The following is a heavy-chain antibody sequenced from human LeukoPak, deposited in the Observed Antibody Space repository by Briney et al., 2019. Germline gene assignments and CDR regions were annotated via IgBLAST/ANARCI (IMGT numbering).Heavy chain of an antibody. V-gene: IGHV3-74*01. D-gene: IGHD4-23*01. CDR1: GFTFNANW. Sequence: GGSLRLSCAASGFTFNANWMHWVRQAPGKGLVWVSRINSDGSSTYYADSVKGRFTISRDNAKNTLSLQMNSLRADDTAVYYCAKGEGSDGNSGLVVSWWGQGTLVTVSS. J-gene: IGHJ4*02. CDR2: INSDGSST. CDR3: AKGEGSDGNSGLVVSW.